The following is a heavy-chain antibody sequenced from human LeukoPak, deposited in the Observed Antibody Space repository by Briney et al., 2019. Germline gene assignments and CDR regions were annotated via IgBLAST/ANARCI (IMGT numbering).Heavy chain of an antibody. CDR3: VRHKGYGDYVDY. CDR2: IYYSGST. CDR1: SGSISSYY. Sequence: PSETLSLTCSGSSGSISSYYWSWIRQPPGKGLEWIGYIYYSGSTNYNPSLKSRVTISVDTSKNQFSLKLSSVTAADTAVYYCVRHKGYGDYVDYWGQGTLVTVSS. J-gene: IGHJ4*02. V-gene: IGHV4-59*08. D-gene: IGHD4-17*01.